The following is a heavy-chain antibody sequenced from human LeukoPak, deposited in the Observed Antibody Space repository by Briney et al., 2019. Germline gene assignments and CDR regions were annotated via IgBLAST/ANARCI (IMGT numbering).Heavy chain of an antibody. D-gene: IGHD1-26*01. CDR2: IYFSGST. CDR1: AGSISNYY. J-gene: IGHJ6*03. Sequence: SETLSLTCTVSAGSISNYYWSWIRQPAGKGLEWIGRIYFSGSTNYNPSLKSRVTMSVDTSKNHFSLKLSSVTAADSAVYYCARAGARVPHHMDVWGKGTTVTVSS. CDR3: ARAGARVPHHMDV. V-gene: IGHV4-4*07.